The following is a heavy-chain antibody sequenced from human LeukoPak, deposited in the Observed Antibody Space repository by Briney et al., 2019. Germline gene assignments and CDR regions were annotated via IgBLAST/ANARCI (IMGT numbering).Heavy chain of an antibody. CDR1: GYTFTGYY. D-gene: IGHD2-2*01. V-gene: IGHV1-2*02. CDR2: VNPNSGGT. Sequence: ASVKVSCKASGYTFTGYYMHWERQAPGQGLEWMGWVNPNSGGTNYAQKFQGRVTMTRDTSISTAYMELSRLRSDDTAVYYCARVGGSSTSGLDYWGQGTLATVSS. J-gene: IGHJ4*02. CDR3: ARVGGSSTSGLDY.